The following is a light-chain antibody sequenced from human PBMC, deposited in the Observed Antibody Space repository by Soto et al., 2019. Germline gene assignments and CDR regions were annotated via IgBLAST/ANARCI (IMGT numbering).Light chain of an antibody. V-gene: IGKV1-5*01. J-gene: IGKJ1*01. CDR3: QQYNNYPRT. Sequence: HMTQSPSTQSASVGDRVPITCRASQSIRTWLAWYQHKPGKAPKFLIYDASSLESGVPSRFSGSGSGTEFTLTISNLQPDDFATYFCQQYNNYPRTFGHGTKVDIK. CDR1: QSIRTW. CDR2: DAS.